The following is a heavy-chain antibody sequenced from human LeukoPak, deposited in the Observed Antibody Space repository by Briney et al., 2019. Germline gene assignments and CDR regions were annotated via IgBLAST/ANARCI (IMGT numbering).Heavy chain of an antibody. J-gene: IGHJ4*02. CDR1: GLTFSSFG. CDR3: GSTEGTSTYSAWGSLRLDS. CDR2: ITGSGYTT. V-gene: IGHV3-23*01. Sequence: PGGSLRLSCAASGLTFSSFGMSWVRQAPGKGLEWVSAITGSGYTTYYADSVKGRFTISRDNSKNTVSLQMYSLRAEDTAVYYCGSTEGTSTYSAWGSLRLDSLGQGTLVTVAS. D-gene: IGHD3-16*01.